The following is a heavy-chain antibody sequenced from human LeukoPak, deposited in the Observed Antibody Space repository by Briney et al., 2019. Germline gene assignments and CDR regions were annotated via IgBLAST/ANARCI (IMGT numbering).Heavy chain of an antibody. V-gene: IGHV3-11*04. J-gene: IGHJ4*02. CDR2: ISSSGSTI. CDR3: ARDKEMATGGIGY. D-gene: IGHD5-24*01. CDR1: GFTFSAYG. Sequence: PGGSLRLSCAASGFTFSAYGMHWIRQAPGKGLEWVSYISSSGSTIYYADSVKGRFTISRDNAKNSLYLQMNSLRAEDTAVYYCARDKEMATGGIGYWGQGTLVTVSS.